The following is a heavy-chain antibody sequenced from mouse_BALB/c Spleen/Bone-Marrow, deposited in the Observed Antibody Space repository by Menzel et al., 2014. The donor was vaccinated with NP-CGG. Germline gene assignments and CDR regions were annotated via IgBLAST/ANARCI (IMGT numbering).Heavy chain of an antibody. J-gene: IGHJ2*01. CDR3: AREDDGGVYYSDY. Sequence: VKLVESGGDLVQPGGSRKLSCAASGFTFSSFGMHWVRQAPEKGLEWVAYISSGSSTIYYADTVKGRFTISRDNPKNTLFLQMTSLRSEDTAMYYCAREDDGGVYYSDYWGQGTTLTVSS. CDR2: ISSGSSTI. V-gene: IGHV5-17*02. D-gene: IGHD2-12*01. CDR1: GFTFSSFG.